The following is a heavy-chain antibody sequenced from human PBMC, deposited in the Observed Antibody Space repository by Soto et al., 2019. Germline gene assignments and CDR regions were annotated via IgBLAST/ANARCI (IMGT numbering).Heavy chain of an antibody. CDR3: ARDRGAAAGWDYYYYGMDV. D-gene: IGHD6-13*01. V-gene: IGHV4-31*03. CDR2: IYYSGST. Sequence: SETLSLTCTVSGGSLSSGCYYLRWIRPHPGKGLEWIGYIYYSGSTYYNPSLKSRVTISVDTSKNQFSLKLSSVTAADTAVYYCARDRGAAAGWDYYYYGMDVWGQGTTVTVSS. CDR1: GGSLSSGCYY. J-gene: IGHJ6*02.